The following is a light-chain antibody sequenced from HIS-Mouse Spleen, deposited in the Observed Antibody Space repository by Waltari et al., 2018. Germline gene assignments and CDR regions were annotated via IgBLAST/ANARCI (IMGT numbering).Light chain of an antibody. J-gene: IGLJ2*01. Sequence: QSALTQPASVSGSPGQSITISCTGTSSDVGSYHLFSWYQQHPGKAPKLMIYEGSKRPSGVSNRFSGSKSGNTASLTISGPQAEDEADYYCCSYAGSSTFEVFGGGTKLTVL. CDR2: EGS. CDR1: SSDVGSYHL. CDR3: CSYAGSSTFEV. V-gene: IGLV2-23*03.